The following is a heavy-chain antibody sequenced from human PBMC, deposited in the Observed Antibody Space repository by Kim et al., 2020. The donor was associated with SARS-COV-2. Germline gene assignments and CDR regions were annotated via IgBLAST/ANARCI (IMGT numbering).Heavy chain of an antibody. CDR3: MGTGTYSY. D-gene: IGHD2-21*02. V-gene: IGHV3-7*01. Sequence: DGVEKPYSDSVKGRFTISRDKAINSFYLQMDSLRVEDTALYYCMGTGTYSYWGQGTLVTVSS. J-gene: IGHJ4*02. CDR2: DGVEK.